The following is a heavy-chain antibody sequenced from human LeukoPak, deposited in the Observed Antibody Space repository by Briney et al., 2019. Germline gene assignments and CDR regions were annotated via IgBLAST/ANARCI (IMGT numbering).Heavy chain of an antibody. CDR1: GYTFTNYG. CDR2: ISAYYGNT. Sequence: GASVKVSCKASGYTFTNYGISWVRQAPGQGLEWMGWISAYYGNTNYAQKLQGRVTMTTDTSTSTAYMELRSLRSDDTAVYYCASDLFPSGSPHTFDNWGQGTLVTVSS. D-gene: IGHD1-26*01. J-gene: IGHJ4*02. CDR3: ASDLFPSGSPHTFDN. V-gene: IGHV1-18*01.